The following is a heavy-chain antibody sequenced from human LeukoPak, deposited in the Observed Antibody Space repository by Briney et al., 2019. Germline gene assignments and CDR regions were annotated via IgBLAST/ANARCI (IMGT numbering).Heavy chain of an antibody. J-gene: IGHJ4*02. D-gene: IGHD3-10*01. Sequence: AGGSLRLSCAASGFTFDDYAMHWVRQAPGKGLEWVSGISWNSGSIGYADSVKGRFTISRDNAKNSLYLQMNSLRAEDTALYYCARSSFGDYVNYWGQGTLVTVSS. CDR1: GFTFDDYA. V-gene: IGHV3-9*01. CDR3: ARSSFGDYVNY. CDR2: ISWNSGSI.